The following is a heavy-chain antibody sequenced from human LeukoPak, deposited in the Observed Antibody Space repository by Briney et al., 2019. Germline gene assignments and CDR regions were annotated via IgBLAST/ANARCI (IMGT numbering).Heavy chain of an antibody. V-gene: IGHV5-51*01. J-gene: IGHJ4*02. D-gene: IGHD3-10*01. CDR1: GYSFTSYW. Sequence: GESLQISCKGSGYSFTSYWIGWVRQMPGKGLEWMGIIYPGDSDTRYSPSFQGQVTISADKSISTAYLQWSSLKASDTAMYYCASRITMVRGPFDYWGQGTLVTVSS. CDR3: ASRITMVRGPFDY. CDR2: IYPGDSDT.